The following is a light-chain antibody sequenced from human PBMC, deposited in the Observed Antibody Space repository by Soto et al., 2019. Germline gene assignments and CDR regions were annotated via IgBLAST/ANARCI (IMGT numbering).Light chain of an antibody. CDR2: EGT. J-gene: IGLJ1*01. CDR3: CSYDGASTYV. V-gene: IGLV2-23*01. Sequence: QSVLTQPASVSGSTGQSITISCTGTTSFGGTYYFVSWYQQHPGKAPQVVIYEGTKRPSGISSRFSGSTSGSTASLTISGLQSEDEADYYCCSYDGASTYVFGTGTKVTVL. CDR1: TSFGGTYYF.